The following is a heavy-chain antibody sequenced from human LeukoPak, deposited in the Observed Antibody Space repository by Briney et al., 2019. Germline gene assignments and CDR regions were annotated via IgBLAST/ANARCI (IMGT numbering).Heavy chain of an antibody. V-gene: IGHV3-48*01. J-gene: IGHJ4*02. Sequence: GGSLRLSCAASGFTFSSYSMNWVRQAPGKGLEWVSYISSSSSTIYYADSVKGRFTISRDNAKNSLYLQMNSLRAEDTAVYYCVRLGELPLYYFDYWGQGTLVTVSS. CDR2: ISSSSSTI. D-gene: IGHD3-16*01. CDR3: VRLGELPLYYFDY. CDR1: GFTFSSYS.